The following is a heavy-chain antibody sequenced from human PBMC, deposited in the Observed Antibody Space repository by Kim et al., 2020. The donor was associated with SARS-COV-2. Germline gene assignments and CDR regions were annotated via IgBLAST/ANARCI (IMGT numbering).Heavy chain of an antibody. CDR3: ARDYYDSSGYYSYYFDY. V-gene: IGHV3-21*01. D-gene: IGHD3-22*01. CDR1: GFTFSSYS. CDR2: ISSSRCEI. J-gene: IGHJ4*02. Sequence: GGSLRLSCAASGFTFSSYSMNWVRQAPGKGLEWVSSISSSRCEIYSAYSVKGRYTISRDNAKNSLYLQMNSRRDEDTAVYYWARDYYDSSGYYSYYFDYWGQGTLVTVSS.